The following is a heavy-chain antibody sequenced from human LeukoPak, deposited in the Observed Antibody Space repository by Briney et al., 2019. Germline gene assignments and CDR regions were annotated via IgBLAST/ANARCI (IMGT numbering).Heavy chain of an antibody. J-gene: IGHJ6*04. CDR3: ARGPV. CDR2: IKEDGSEK. CDR1: GFTFSSNW. V-gene: IGHV3-7*01. Sequence: GGSLRLSCAASGFTFSSNWMSWVRQAPGKGLEWVANIKEDGSEKYYVESVKGRFTISRDNAKNSLYLQMDSLRAEDTAVYYCARGPVWGKGTTVTVSS.